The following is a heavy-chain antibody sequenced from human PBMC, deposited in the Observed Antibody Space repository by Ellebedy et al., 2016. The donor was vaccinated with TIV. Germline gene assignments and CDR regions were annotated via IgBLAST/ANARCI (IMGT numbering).Heavy chain of an antibody. CDR1: GVTFSRCG. J-gene: IGHJ4*02. CDR2: ISYDGSNK. CDR3: TNGRESAYYGLKLDY. V-gene: IGHV3-30*18. D-gene: IGHD1-26*01. Sequence: GESLKISCAASGVTFSRCGMHWVRQAPGKGLEWVAGISYDGSNKYYADSVKGRFTISRDNSKNTLYLQMNSLRPEDTAVYYCTNGRESAYYGLKLDYWGQGTLVTVSS.